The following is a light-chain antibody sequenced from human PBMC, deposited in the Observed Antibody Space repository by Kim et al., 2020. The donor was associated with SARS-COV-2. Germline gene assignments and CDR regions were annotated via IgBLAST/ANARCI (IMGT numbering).Light chain of an antibody. J-gene: IGLJ3*02. CDR1: SLRSYY. CDR3: NSRDSSGNRV. V-gene: IGLV3-19*01. Sequence: VALGQTVRITCQGDSLRSYYASWYQQQPGQAPVLVIYGKNNRPSGIPDRFSGSSSGNTASLTITGAQAEDEADYYCNSRDSSGNRVFGGGTQLTVL. CDR2: GKN.